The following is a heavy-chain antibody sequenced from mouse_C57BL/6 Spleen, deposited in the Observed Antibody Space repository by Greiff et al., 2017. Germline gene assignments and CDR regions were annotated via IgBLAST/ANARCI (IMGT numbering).Heavy chain of an antibody. CDR2: INYDGSST. V-gene: IGHV5-16*01. J-gene: IGHJ1*03. Sequence: EVKLVESEGGLVQPGSSMKLSCTASGFTFSDYYMAWVRQVPDKGLEWVANINYDGSSTYYLDSLKSRFIISRDNAKNILYLQMSSLKSEDTATYYCARDGGGITTPVKRYFDVWGTGTTVTVSS. CDR3: ARDGGGITTPVKRYFDV. D-gene: IGHD1-1*01. CDR1: GFTFSDYY.